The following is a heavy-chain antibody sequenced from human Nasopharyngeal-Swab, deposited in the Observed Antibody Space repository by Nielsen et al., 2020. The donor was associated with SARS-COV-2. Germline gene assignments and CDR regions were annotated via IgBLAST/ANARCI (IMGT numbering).Heavy chain of an antibody. V-gene: IGHV4-39*01. J-gene: IGHJ5*02. CDR2: IYYSGST. D-gene: IGHD3-3*01. CDR3: AATSVLRFLEWLNNWFDP. Sequence: ESLKISCTVSGGSISSSSYYWGWIRRPPGKGLEWIGSIYYSGSTYYNPSLKSRVTISVDTSKNQFSLKLSSVTAADTAVYYCAATSVLRFLEWLNNWFDPWGQGTLVTVSS. CDR1: GGSISSSSYY.